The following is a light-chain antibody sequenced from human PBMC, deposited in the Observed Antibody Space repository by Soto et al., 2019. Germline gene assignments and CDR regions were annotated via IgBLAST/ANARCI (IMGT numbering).Light chain of an antibody. CDR2: EVN. CDR3: ASFRSGTILI. V-gene: IGLV2-14*01. J-gene: IGLJ1*01. CDR1: RSDIGDSNF. Sequence: QSALTQPASVSGSPGQSVTISCTGPRSDIGDSNFISWYQHSPGKAPRLLIYEVNNRPSGISRRFSGSKAGNTASLTISGLLDDHEGDYFCASFRSGTILIFGSGTKVTVL.